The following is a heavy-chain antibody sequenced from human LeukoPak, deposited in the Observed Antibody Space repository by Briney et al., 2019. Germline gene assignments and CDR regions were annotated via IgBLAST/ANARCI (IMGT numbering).Heavy chain of an antibody. D-gene: IGHD3-3*01. Sequence: GGSLRLSCAASGFTFSTYWMSWVRQAPGKGLEWVSAIIGSGGSTYYADSVKGRFTISRDNSKNTLYLQMNSLRAEDTAVYYCAKGITIFGVVTPAEYFQHWGQGTLVTVSS. J-gene: IGHJ1*01. CDR1: GFTFSTYW. CDR2: IIGSGGST. V-gene: IGHV3-23*01. CDR3: AKGITIFGVVTPAEYFQH.